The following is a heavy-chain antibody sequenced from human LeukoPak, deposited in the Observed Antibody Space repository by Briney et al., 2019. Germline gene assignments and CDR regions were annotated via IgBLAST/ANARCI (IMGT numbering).Heavy chain of an antibody. D-gene: IGHD6-13*01. CDR2: IYISGST. Sequence: SETLSLTCTVSGGSISSYYWSWIRQPAGKGLEWIGRIYISGSTYYNPSLKSRVTISLDASKNQFSLKLSSVTAADTALYYCARLSRSSRGTFFDYWGQGTLVTVSS. CDR3: ARLSRSSRGTFFDY. CDR1: GGSISSYY. V-gene: IGHV4-4*07. J-gene: IGHJ4*02.